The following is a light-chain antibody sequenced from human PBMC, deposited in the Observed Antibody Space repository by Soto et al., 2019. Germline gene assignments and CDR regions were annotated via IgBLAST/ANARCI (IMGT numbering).Light chain of an antibody. V-gene: IGKV2-30*02. CDR1: QSLIHSDGNTY. CDR3: MQGTHWPWT. J-gene: IGKJ1*01. CDR2: EVS. Sequence: DVVMTQSPLSLPVTLGQPASISCRSSQSLIHSDGNTYLSWFQQRPGQSPRRLIYEVSDRDSGVXDXXTGSGYGTDFTLKISRVEAEDVGVYYCMQGTHWPWTFGQGTEVEIK.